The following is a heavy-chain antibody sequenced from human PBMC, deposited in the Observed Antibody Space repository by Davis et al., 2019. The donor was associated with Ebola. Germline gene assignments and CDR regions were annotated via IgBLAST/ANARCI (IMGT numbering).Heavy chain of an antibody. D-gene: IGHD2-2*01. Sequence: ASVRVSCKASGYIFTGYAMHWVRQAPGQRLEWMGWINAGNGNRKYSQKFQGRVTITRDTSASTAYMELRSLRSDDTAVYYCARAPGLGCSSTSCYLDFQHWGQGTLVTVSS. CDR3: ARAPGLGCSSTSCYLDFQH. J-gene: IGHJ1*01. CDR2: INAGNGNR. CDR1: GYIFTGYA. V-gene: IGHV1-3*01.